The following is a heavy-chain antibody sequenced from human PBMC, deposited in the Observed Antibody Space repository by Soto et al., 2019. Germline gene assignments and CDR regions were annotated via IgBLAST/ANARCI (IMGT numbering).Heavy chain of an antibody. CDR3: ARDLYAGALDV. CDR1: GFLVSNNN. CDR2: MYSDGRT. Sequence: GGSLRLSCAASGFLVSNNNRTGGRQAPGMGLEWVSAMYSDGRTFYAESVKGRFIISRDKSDNTLYLQMNSLRAEDTALYYCARDLYAGALDVWGQGTMVTVSS. J-gene: IGHJ3*01. D-gene: IGHD3-16*01. V-gene: IGHV3-53*01.